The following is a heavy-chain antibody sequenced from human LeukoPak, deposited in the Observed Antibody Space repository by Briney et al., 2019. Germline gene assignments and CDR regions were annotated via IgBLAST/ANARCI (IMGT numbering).Heavy chain of an antibody. J-gene: IGHJ4*02. V-gene: IGHV4-39*01. Sequence: PSETLSLTCAVSGASVSGSNYYWGWIRQPPGKGLEWIGNIYSSGSTYYNASLQSRVAISIDTSKNQFSLRLNSVTAADTAMYYCAKSGGYGLIDYWGQGTRVTVSS. CDR1: GASVSGSNYY. D-gene: IGHD1-26*01. CDR3: AKSGGYGLIDY. CDR2: IYSSGST.